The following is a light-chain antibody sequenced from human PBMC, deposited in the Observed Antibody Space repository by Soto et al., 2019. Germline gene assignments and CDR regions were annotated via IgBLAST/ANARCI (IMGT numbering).Light chain of an antibody. CDR1: HSVSNW. V-gene: IGKV1-5*01. CDR3: QQYDSYSWT. CDR2: DVT. J-gene: IGKJ1*01. Sequence: DIQMTQSPSTLSASVGERVTITCRASHSVSNWLAWHQQKPGKAPNLLIYDVTSLESGVPSRFSGSGSGTEFILTISSLQPDDFATYYCQQYDSYSWTFGQGTKVEMK.